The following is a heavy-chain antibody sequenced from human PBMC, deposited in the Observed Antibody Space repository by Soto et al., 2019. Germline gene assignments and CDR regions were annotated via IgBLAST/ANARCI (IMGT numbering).Heavy chain of an antibody. D-gene: IGHD5-12*01. CDR1: GFTFSSYA. J-gene: IGHJ4*02. Sequence: GGSLRLSCAASGFTFSSYAMSWVRQAPGKGLEWVSAISGSGGTTYYADSVKGRFTISRDNSKNTLYLQMNSLRAENTAVYYCAKDGSGYDFYHFDYWGQGTLVTVSS. CDR2: ISGSGGTT. CDR3: AKDGSGYDFYHFDY. V-gene: IGHV3-23*01.